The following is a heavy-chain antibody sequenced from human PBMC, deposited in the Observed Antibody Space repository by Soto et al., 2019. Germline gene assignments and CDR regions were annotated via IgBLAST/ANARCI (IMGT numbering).Heavy chain of an antibody. CDR2: IIPIFGTA. D-gene: IGHD3-22*01. V-gene: IGHV1-69*01. J-gene: IGHJ6*02. CDR3: ARDGLSLRNYYYYGMDV. Sequence: QVQLVQSGAEVKKPGSSVKVSCKASGGTFSSYAISWVRQAPGQGLEWMGGIIPIFGTANYAQKFQGRVTITADESTSTAYMELSSLRSEDTDVYYCARDGLSLRNYYYYGMDVWGQVTTVTVSS. CDR1: GGTFSSYA.